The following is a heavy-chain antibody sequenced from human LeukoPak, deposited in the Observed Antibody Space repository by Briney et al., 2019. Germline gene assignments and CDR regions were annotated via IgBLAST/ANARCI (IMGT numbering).Heavy chain of an antibody. CDR3: AREGGLRYFDWLPRTYYFDY. CDR2: IYTSGST. J-gene: IGHJ4*02. V-gene: IGHV4-4*07. D-gene: IGHD3-9*01. Sequence: PSETLSLTCTVSGGSISSYYWSWIRQPAGKGLEWIGRIYTSGSTNYNPSLKSRVTMSVDTSKNQFSLKLSSVTAADTAVYYCAREGGLRYFDWLPRTYYFDYWGQGTLVTVSS. CDR1: GGSISSYY.